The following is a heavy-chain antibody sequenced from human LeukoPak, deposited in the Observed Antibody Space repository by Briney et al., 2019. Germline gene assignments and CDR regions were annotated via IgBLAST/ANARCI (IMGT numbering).Heavy chain of an antibody. V-gene: IGHV4-61*02. D-gene: IGHD3-22*01. CDR2: ISSSGST. Sequence: SETLSLTCTVSGDSISSGDYYWSWIRQPAGKGLEWIGRISSSGSTNYNPSLKSRVTISVDTSKNQFSLKLSSATAADTAVYFCARGPYSYDSSGAFDIWGQGTMVAVSS. CDR1: GDSISSGDYY. CDR3: ARGPYSYDSSGAFDI. J-gene: IGHJ3*02.